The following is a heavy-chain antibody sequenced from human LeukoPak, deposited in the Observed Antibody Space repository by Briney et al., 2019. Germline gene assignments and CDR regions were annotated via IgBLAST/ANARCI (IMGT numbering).Heavy chain of an antibody. CDR1: GFTFGSYA. CDR3: AKTRAGNSSGRDPGWPMDY. CDR2: ISGSGSIT. V-gene: IGHV3-23*01. J-gene: IGHJ4*02. D-gene: IGHD6-19*01. Sequence: GGSLRLSCAASGFTFGSYAIYWVRQAPGKGLEWVSGISGSGSITYFADSVKGRFTISRDNSKNTVYLQINSLRAEDTALYYCAKTRAGNSSGRDPGWPMDYWGQGTLVTVSS.